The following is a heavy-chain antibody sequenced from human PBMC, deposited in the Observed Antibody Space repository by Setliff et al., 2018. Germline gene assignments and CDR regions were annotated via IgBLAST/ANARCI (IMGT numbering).Heavy chain of an antibody. CDR3: ARGQDYYDPSGYYKLGY. CDR1: GESLRGYY. D-gene: IGHD3-22*01. CDR2: INHDGGS. V-gene: IGHV4-34*01. J-gene: IGHJ4*02. Sequence: PSETLSLTCAVYGESLRGYYWTWIRQSPGKGLEWIGEINHDGGSNYNPSLKSRVTMPIDMSEKQFSLKLRSVTVADTAVYYCARGQDYYDPSGYYKLGYWGPGTLVTVS.